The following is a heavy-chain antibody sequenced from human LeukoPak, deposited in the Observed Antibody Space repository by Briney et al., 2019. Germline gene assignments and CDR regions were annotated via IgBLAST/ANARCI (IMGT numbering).Heavy chain of an antibody. CDR3: ARDLPYCSGGSCYSGYMDV. D-gene: IGHD2-15*01. J-gene: IGHJ6*03. V-gene: IGHV4-30-2*01. CDR1: GGSISSGGYY. CDR2: IYHSGST. Sequence: SQTLSLTCTVSGGSISSGGYYWSWIRRPPGKGLEWIGYIYHSGSTYYNPSLKSRVTISVDRSKNQFSLKLSSVTAADTAVYYCARDLPYCSGGSCYSGYMDVWGKGTTVTVSS.